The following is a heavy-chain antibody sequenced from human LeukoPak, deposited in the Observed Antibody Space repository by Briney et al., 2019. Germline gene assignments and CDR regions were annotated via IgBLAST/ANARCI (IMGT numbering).Heavy chain of an antibody. Sequence: SETLSLTCTFSGGSISSDNYYWSWIRQPAGKGLEWIGRIYTSGSTDYNPSLKSRVTISVDTSKKQFSLKLSSVTAADTAVYYCARNSCPSGSCYENRGYFDYWGQGTLVTVSS. V-gene: IGHV4-61*02. D-gene: IGHD2-15*01. J-gene: IGHJ4*02. CDR3: ARNSCPSGSCYENRGYFDY. CDR2: IYTSGST. CDR1: GGSISSDNYY.